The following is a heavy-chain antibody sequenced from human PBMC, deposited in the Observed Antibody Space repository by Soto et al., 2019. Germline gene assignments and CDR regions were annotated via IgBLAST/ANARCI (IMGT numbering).Heavy chain of an antibody. CDR1: GGSFSGYY. J-gene: IGHJ6*03. CDR2: INHSGST. V-gene: IGHV4-34*01. Sequence: SETLSLTCAVYGGSFSGYYWSWIRQPPGKGLEWIGEINHSGSTNYNPSLKSRVTISVDTSKNQFSLKLSSVTAADTAVYYCARILQHYYYMDVWGKGTAVTVSS. D-gene: IGHD1-1*01. CDR3: ARILQHYYYMDV.